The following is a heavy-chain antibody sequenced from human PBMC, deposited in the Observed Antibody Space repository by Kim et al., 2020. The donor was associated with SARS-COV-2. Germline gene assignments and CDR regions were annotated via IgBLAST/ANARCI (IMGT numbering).Heavy chain of an antibody. J-gene: IGHJ6*02. CDR3: ARGGGVIVATITYYYYYGMDV. D-gene: IGHD5-12*01. Sequence: RFTISRDNSKNTLYLQMNSLGAEDTAVYYCARGGGVIVATITYYYYYGMDVWGQGTTVTVSS. V-gene: IGHV3-66*01.